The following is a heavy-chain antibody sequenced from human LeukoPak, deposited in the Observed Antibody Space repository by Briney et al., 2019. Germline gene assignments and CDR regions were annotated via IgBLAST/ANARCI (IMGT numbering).Heavy chain of an antibody. J-gene: IGHJ4*02. CDR3: ARDLKADGYNYDYFDY. CDR2: ISYDGSNK. D-gene: IGHD5-24*01. CDR1: GFTFSTYA. Sequence: GRSLRLSCAASGFTFSTYAMHWVRQAPGKGLEWVAVISYDGSNKYYADSVKGRFTISRDNSKNTLYLQMNSLRAEDTAVYYCARDLKADGYNYDYFDYWGQGTLVTVSS. V-gene: IGHV3-30-3*01.